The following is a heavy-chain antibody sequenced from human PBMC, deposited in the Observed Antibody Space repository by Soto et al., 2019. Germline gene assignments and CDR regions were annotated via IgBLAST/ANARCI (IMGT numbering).Heavy chain of an antibody. J-gene: IGHJ4*02. Sequence: GGSLRLSCAASGFTFSSYAMSWVRQAPGKGLGWVSAISGSGGSTYYADSVKGRFTISRDNSKNTLYLQMNSLRAEDTAVYYCAKVVSRFGELLYYFDYWGQGTLVTVSS. V-gene: IGHV3-23*01. CDR3: AKVVSRFGELLYYFDY. CDR1: GFTFSSYA. D-gene: IGHD3-10*01. CDR2: ISGSGGST.